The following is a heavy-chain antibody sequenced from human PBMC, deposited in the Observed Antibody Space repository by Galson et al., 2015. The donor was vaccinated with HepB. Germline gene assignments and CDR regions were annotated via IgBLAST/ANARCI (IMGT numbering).Heavy chain of an antibody. CDR3: ARSRNSGSYPYSYWYFDL. Sequence: SLRLSCAASGFTFTSYDMHWVRQATGKGLEWVSAIGTAGDPYYQGAVKGRFTISRENDKNSLYLQMNSLRAGDTAVYYCARSRNSGSYPYSYWYFDLWGRGTLVTVSS. V-gene: IGHV3-13*05. D-gene: IGHD1-26*01. CDR1: GFTFTSYD. J-gene: IGHJ2*01. CDR2: IGTAGDP.